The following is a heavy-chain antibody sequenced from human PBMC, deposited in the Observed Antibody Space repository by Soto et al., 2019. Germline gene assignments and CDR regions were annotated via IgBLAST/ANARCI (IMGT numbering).Heavy chain of an antibody. CDR1: GGCIGSYY. D-gene: IGHD3-10*01. CDR3: ARGGRGSGSPCY. Sequence: QVRLQESGPGLVKPSQTLSLTCTIGGGCIGSYYWNWIRQPPGKGLEWIGHTYYTGSTTYHPSLKSRVTISLDTSKNQFSQNLSSLTAAYTAVYYCARGGRGSGSPCYWGEGTLVTVSS. J-gene: IGHJ4*02. CDR2: TYYTGST. V-gene: IGHV4-59*01.